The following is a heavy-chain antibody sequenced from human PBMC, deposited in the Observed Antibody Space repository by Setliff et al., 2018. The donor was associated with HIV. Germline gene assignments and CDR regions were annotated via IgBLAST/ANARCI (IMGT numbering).Heavy chain of an antibody. J-gene: IGHJ4*02. CDR3: ARVSGLSGELLYFDY. D-gene: IGHD1-26*01. V-gene: IGHV1-3*01. CDR2: INAGNGNT. Sequence: ASVKVSCKASGYTFTSYAMHWVRQAPGQRLEWMGWINAGNGNTKYSQKFQGRVSITRDTSASTAYMELSSLRSEDTAVYYCARVSGLSGELLYFDYWGLGTLVTAPQ. CDR1: GYTFTSYA.